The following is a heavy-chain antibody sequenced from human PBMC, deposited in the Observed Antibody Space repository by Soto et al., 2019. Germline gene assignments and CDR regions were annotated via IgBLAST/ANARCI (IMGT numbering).Heavy chain of an antibody. CDR2: IYYSGST. J-gene: IGHJ4*02. CDR3: ARKTGYSSSWYFDY. CDR1: GGSISSDGYY. Sequence: SETLSLTCTVSGGSISSDGYYWSWIRQHPGKGLEWIGYIYYSGSTTYNPSLKSRVTISVDTSKNQFSLKLSSVTAADTAVYYCARKTGYSSSWYFDYWGQGTLVTVSS. D-gene: IGHD6-13*01. V-gene: IGHV4-61*08.